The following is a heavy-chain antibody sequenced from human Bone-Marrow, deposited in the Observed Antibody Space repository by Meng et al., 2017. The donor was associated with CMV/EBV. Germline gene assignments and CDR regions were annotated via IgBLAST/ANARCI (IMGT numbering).Heavy chain of an antibody. CDR3: ARGGRLGYCYGRDV. D-gene: IGHD3-16*01. Sequence: GESLKISCAASGFNFSTYSMNWVRQAPGKGLEWVSYISGRRSTIYYADSVKGRFTISRDNANTSLYLQMNSLRAEDTAVYSCARGGRLGYCYGRDVWGEGTTVTFSS. J-gene: IGHJ6*02. CDR2: ISGRRSTI. CDR1: GFNFSTYS. V-gene: IGHV3-48*04.